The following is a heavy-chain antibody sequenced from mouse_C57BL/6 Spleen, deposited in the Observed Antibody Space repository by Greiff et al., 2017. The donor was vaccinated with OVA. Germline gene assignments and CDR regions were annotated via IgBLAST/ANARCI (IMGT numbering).Heavy chain of an antibody. Sequence: VHVKQSGAELVKPGASVKLSCTASGFNIKDYYMHWVKQRTEQGLEWIGRIDPEDGENKYAPKFQGKATITADTSSNTAYLQLISLTSEDTAVYYCAIGLGKNYFDYWGQGTTLTVSS. CDR1: GFNIKDYY. CDR2: IDPEDGEN. D-gene: IGHD4-1*01. V-gene: IGHV14-2*01. J-gene: IGHJ2*01. CDR3: AIGLGKNYFDY.